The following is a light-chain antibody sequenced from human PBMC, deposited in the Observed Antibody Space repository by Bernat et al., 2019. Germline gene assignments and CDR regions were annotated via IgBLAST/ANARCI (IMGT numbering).Light chain of an antibody. J-gene: IGKJ5*01. V-gene: IGKV1-5*03. CDR1: QSISSW. Sequence: DIQMTQSPSTLSASVGDRVTITCRASQSISSWLAWYQQKPGKAPKLLIYKASSLESGVPSRFSGSGSGTEFTLTISSLQPDDFATYYCQQYNSYSPITFGQVTRLSIK. CDR3: QQYNSYSPIT. CDR2: KAS.